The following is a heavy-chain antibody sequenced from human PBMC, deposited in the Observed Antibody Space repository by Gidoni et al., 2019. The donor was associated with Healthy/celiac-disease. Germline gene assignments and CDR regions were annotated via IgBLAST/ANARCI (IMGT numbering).Heavy chain of an antibody. CDR1: GYTFTSYG. CDR3: ARDRIVGGVDY. D-gene: IGHD3-22*01. V-gene: IGHV1-18*01. J-gene: IGHJ4*02. CDR2: ISAYNGNT. Sequence: QVQLVQSRAEVKKPGASVTVSCTASGYTFTSYGISWVRQAPGQGLEWMGWISAYNGNTKYAQKLQGRVTMTTDTSTSTAYMELRSLRYDDTAVYYCARDRIVGGVDYWGQGTLVTVSS.